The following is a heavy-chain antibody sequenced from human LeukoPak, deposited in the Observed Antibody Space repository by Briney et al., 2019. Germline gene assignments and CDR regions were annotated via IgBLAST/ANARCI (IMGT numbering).Heavy chain of an antibody. V-gene: IGHV3-48*04. CDR2: ISSSSSTI. D-gene: IGHD3-22*01. Sequence: GGSLRLSCAASGFTFSSYSIDWVRQAPGKGLEWLSYISSSSSTIYYADSVKGRFTISRDNAKNSVYLQMNSLRAEDTAVYYCARVRSSGYTKDYWGQGTLVTVSS. CDR1: GFTFSSYS. CDR3: ARVRSSGYTKDY. J-gene: IGHJ4*02.